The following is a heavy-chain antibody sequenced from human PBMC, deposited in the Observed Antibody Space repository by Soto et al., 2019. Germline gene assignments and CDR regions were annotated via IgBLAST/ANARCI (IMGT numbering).Heavy chain of an antibody. V-gene: IGHV1-69*04. CDR2: IIPILGIA. J-gene: IGHJ6*03. D-gene: IGHD2-15*01. CDR3: ARDRFSVYCSGGSCYPRKDYHYYYMDV. CDR1: GGTFSSYT. Sequence: GASVKVSCKASGGTFSSYTISWVRQAPGQGLEWMGRIIPILGIANYAQKFQGRVTITADKSTSTAYMELSSLRSEDTAVYYCARDRFSVYCSGGSCYPRKDYHYYYMDVWGKGTTVTVSS.